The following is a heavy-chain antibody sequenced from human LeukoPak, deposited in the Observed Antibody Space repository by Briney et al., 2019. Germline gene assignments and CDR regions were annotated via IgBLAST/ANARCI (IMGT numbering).Heavy chain of an antibody. J-gene: IGHJ4*02. Sequence: ASVKVSCKASGYTFTGYYIHWVRQAPGQGLEWMGWINPDSGGTNSAQKFQGRVTMTRNTSISTAYMELSRLRFDDTAVYYCARNKEGKSLDYWGQGTLVTVSS. CDR2: INPDSGGT. CDR1: GYTFTGYY. V-gene: IGHV1-2*02. CDR3: ARNKEGKSLDY.